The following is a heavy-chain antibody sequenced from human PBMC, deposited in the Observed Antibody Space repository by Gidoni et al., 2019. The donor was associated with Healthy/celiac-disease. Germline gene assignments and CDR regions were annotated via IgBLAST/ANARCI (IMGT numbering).Heavy chain of an antibody. CDR1: GYTFTSYD. CDR2: MNPNSGNT. Sequence: QVQLVQSGAEVKKPGASVKVSCKASGYTFTSYDINWVRQATGQGLEWMGWMNPNSGNTGYAQKFQGRVTMTRNTSISTAYMELSSLRSEDTAVYYCASVRGYSGYGPSRDYGMDVWGQGTTVTVSS. CDR3: ASVRGYSGYGPSRDYGMDV. D-gene: IGHD5-12*01. V-gene: IGHV1-8*01. J-gene: IGHJ6*02.